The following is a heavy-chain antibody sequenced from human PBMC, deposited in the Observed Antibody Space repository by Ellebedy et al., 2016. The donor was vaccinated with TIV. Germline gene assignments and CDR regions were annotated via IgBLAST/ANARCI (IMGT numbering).Heavy chain of an antibody. D-gene: IGHD3-16*01. V-gene: IGHV3-7*01. Sequence: GESLKISCEASGLTFSSHWMSWVRQAPGKGLEWVANIKQDGSEKYYVDSVKGRFTISRDNAKNSLYLQMNSLRAEDTAVYYCVRGYLGIDHWGQGTLVTVSS. CDR2: IKQDGSEK. J-gene: IGHJ4*02. CDR3: VRGYLGIDH. CDR1: GLTFSSHW.